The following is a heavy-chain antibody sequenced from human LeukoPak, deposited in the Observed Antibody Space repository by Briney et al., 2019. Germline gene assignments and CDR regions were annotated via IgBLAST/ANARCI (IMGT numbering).Heavy chain of an antibody. D-gene: IGHD2-2*02. J-gene: IGHJ5*02. Sequence: GSSVKVSCKASGGTFSSYAISWVRQAPGQRLEWMGWINAGNGNTKYSQKFQGRVTITRDTSASTAYMELSSLRSEDTAVYYCARAPHCSSTSCYRGNWFDPWGQGTLVTVSS. V-gene: IGHV1-3*01. CDR1: GGTFSSYA. CDR3: ARAPHCSSTSCYRGNWFDP. CDR2: INAGNGNT.